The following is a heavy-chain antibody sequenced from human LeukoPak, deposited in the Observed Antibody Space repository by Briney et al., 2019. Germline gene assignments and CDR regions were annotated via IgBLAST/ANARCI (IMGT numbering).Heavy chain of an antibody. CDR1: GGSISSYY. J-gene: IGHJ4*02. CDR3: ARVDTVTAGVLWYFDY. D-gene: IGHD4-17*01. V-gene: IGHV4-4*07. CDR2: IYTSGST. Sequence: PSETLSLTCTVSGGSISSYYWSWIRQPAGKGLEWIGRIYTSGSTKYNPSLESRITISVDTSRNQFSLKLSSVTAADTAVYYCARVDTVTAGVLWYFDYWGQGTLVTVSS.